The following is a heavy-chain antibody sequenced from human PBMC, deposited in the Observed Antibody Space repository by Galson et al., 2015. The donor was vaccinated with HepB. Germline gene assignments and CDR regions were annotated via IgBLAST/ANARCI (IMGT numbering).Heavy chain of an antibody. CDR2: INPNSGGT. D-gene: IGHD6-13*01. CDR3: ARDQGAGYGSSWYGDAFNI. CDR1: GYTFTGYY. V-gene: IGHV1-2*02. Sequence: SVKVSCKASGYTFTGYYMHWVRQAPGQGLEWMGWINPNSGGTNYAQKFQGRVTMTRDTSISTAYMELSRLRSDDTAVYYCARDQGAGYGSSWYGDAFNIWGQGTMVTVSS. J-gene: IGHJ3*02.